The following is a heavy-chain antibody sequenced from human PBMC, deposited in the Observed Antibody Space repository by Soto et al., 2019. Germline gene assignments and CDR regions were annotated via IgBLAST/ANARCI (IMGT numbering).Heavy chain of an antibody. CDR1: GATVSVYG. J-gene: IGHJ6*02. CDR2: ILPMYRKT. D-gene: IGHD1-1*01. Sequence: QVRLAQSGAEVRSPGSSVRVSCKASGATVSVYGITWVRKAPRQGLEWVGAILPMYRKTNYAQKFQGRVTIIADKSPDTVYLELSRRRSDDTAIYFCARVVQLGSNYAMDVWGQGTTVVVSS. CDR3: ARVVQLGSNYAMDV. V-gene: IGHV1-69*06.